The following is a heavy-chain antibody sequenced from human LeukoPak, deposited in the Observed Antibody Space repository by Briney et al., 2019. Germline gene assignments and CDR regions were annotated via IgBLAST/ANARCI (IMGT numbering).Heavy chain of an antibody. CDR1: GFSFSSEN. D-gene: IGHD4-17*01. Sequence: PGGSLRLSCAASGFSFSSENMNWVRQAPGKGPEWISWITGSGSGIIYADSVKGRFTVSRGNAKNSLFLQMNSLRVEDTAVYYCARDKDYGFTYWGQGTLVTVSS. J-gene: IGHJ4*02. CDR2: ITGSGSGI. CDR3: ARDKDYGFTY. V-gene: IGHV3-48*01.